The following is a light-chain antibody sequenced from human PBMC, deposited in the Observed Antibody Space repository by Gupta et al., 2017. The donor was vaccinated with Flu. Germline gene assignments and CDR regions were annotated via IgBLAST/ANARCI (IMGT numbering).Light chain of an antibody. CDR2: AAS. J-gene: IGKJ2*01. CDR1: QRIDGY. V-gene: IGKV1-39*01. Sequence: PSSLSASVGDRVTITCRASQRIDGYLNWYQQKPGKAPKLLIYAASRLKSGVPSRFSGSGSGTDFTLTISRLQPEDFAAYYCQHRDSTPRTFGQGTKMDIK. CDR3: QHRDSTPRT.